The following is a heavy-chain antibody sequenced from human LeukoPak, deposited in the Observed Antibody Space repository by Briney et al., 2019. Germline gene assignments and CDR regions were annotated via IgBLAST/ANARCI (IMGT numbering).Heavy chain of an antibody. CDR3: ARDRGSGYYFDY. V-gene: IGHV4-39*07. CDR2: IYYSGST. Sequence: GSLRLSCAASGFTFSSYEMNWVRQAPGKGLEWIGSIYYSGSTYHNPSLKSRVTISVDTSKNQFSLKLSSVTAADTAVYYCARDRGSGYYFDYWGQGTLVTVSS. J-gene: IGHJ4*02. CDR1: GFTFSSYE. D-gene: IGHD3-22*01.